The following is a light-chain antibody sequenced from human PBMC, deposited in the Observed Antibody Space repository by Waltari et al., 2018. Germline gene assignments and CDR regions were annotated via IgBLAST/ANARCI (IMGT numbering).Light chain of an antibody. CDR3: AVWDDSLSAWV. V-gene: IGLV1-47*01. J-gene: IGLJ3*02. Sequence: QSVLTQPPSASGTPGQRVTISCSGRSSNIGSPYVYWYKQLPGTAPKLLSYRNNQRPSGVPDRFSGSKSGTSASLAISGLRSEDEADYHCAVWDDSLSAWVFGGGTKLTVL. CDR1: SSNIGSPY. CDR2: RNN.